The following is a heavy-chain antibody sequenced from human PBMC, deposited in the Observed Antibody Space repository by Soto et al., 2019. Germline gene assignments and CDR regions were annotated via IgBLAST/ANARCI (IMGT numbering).Heavy chain of an antibody. V-gene: IGHV4-4*02. J-gene: IGHJ6*02. D-gene: IGHD2-2*01. CDR2: IYLTGGR. Sequence: QVQLQQSGPGLVKPSGTLSLTCFVSGDSINNTYWWSWVRQAPEKGLEWIGEIYLTGGRSYMPSLRGRITLSVDTSKNQFSLKLTSVTAADTAVYYCARAVYCTTANCWDDFHYSNIDVWGQGTAVTVSS. CDR3: ARAVYCTTANCWDDFHYSNIDV. CDR1: GDSINNTYW.